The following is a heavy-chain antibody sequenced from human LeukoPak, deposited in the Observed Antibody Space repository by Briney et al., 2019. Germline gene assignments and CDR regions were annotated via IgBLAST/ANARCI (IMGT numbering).Heavy chain of an antibody. Sequence: PSETLSLTCTVSDGSISSYYWTWIRQPPGKGPEWLGCIYDDGSTNYNPSLSSRVTIPLDMSKSQFSLKVTSVTAADTAVYYCTRHLSFYSFYYIDVWGTGTTVTVSS. CDR3: TRHLSFYSFYYIDV. CDR1: DGSISSYY. CDR2: IYDDGST. J-gene: IGHJ6*03. V-gene: IGHV4-59*08. D-gene: IGHD2-21*01.